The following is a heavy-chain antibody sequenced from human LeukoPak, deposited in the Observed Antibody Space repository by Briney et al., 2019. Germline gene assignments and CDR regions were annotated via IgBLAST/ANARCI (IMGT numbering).Heavy chain of an antibody. CDR1: GYTFTGYY. CDR2: INPNSGGT. D-gene: IGHD1-26*01. CDR3: ARDSRSDALIQH. Sequence: AAVKVSCKASGYTFTGYYMHWVRQAPGQGLEWMGWINPNSGGTNYAQKFQGRVTMTRGTSISTAYMELSRLRSDDTAVYYCARDSRSDALIQHWGQGTLVTVSS. J-gene: IGHJ1*01. V-gene: IGHV1-2*02.